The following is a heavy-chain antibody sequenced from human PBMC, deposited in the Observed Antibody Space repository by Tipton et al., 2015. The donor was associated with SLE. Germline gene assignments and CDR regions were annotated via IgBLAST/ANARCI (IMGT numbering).Heavy chain of an antibody. D-gene: IGHD5-12*01. CDR1: GGSISSYY. V-gene: IGHV4-59*01. CDR2: IYYSGST. CDR3: ARASGGLAHSGPYPWWFDP. J-gene: IGHJ5*02. Sequence: TLSLTCTVSGGSISSYYWSWIRQPPGKGLEWIGYIYYSGSTNYNPSLKSRVTISVDTSKNQFSLKLSSVAAADTAVYYCARASGGLAHSGPYPWWFDPWGRGTLVTVSS.